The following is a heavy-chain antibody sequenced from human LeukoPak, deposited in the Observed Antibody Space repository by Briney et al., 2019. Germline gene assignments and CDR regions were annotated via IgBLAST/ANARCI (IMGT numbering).Heavy chain of an antibody. Sequence: GGSLRLSCAASGFTFSNYGMHWVRQAPGKGLEWVASIRYDGFNKYYADSLKGRFTISRDNSKNTLYLQMNSLRAEDTAVYYCAKKTIVGATVDAFDVWGQGTMVIVSS. CDR2: IRYDGFNK. CDR3: AKKTIVGATVDAFDV. D-gene: IGHD1-26*01. J-gene: IGHJ3*01. CDR1: GFTFSNYG. V-gene: IGHV3-30*02.